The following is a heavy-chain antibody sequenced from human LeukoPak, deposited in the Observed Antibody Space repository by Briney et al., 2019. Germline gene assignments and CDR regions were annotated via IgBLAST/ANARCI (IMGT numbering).Heavy chain of an antibody. J-gene: IGHJ6*02. V-gene: IGHV3-48*02. Sequence: GGSLRLSCAASGFTFSSYSMNWVRQAPGKGLEWVSYISSSSSTIYYADSVKGRFTISGDNAKNSLYLQMNSLRDEDTAVYYCAGVSQVFGVVIIHTYYYYGMDVWGQGTTVTVSS. CDR1: GFTFSSYS. D-gene: IGHD3-3*01. CDR2: ISSSSSTI. CDR3: AGVSQVFGVVIIHTYYYYGMDV.